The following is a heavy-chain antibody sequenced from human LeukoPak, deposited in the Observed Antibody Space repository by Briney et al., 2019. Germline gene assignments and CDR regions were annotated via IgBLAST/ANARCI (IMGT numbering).Heavy chain of an antibody. D-gene: IGHD1-7*01. V-gene: IGHV4-34*01. CDR2: INHSGST. Sequence: PSETLSLTCAVYGGSFSGYYWSWFRQPPGKGLEWIGEINHSGSTNYNPSLKSRVTISVDTSMNQFSLKLSSVTAADTAVYYCARGPFGNFFTLYYFDYWGQGTLVTVSS. CDR3: ARGPFGNFFTLYYFDY. CDR1: GGSFSGYY. J-gene: IGHJ4*02.